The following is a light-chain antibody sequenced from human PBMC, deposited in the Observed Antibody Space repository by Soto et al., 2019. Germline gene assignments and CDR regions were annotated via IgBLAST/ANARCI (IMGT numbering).Light chain of an antibody. V-gene: IGKV3-20*01. J-gene: IGKJ3*01. CDR3: QQYVRLVT. CDR2: RAS. Sequence: VLTQSGGSMSMSPGERTTLYCRASQMPSNNYSALYRQKAGQATKILIYRASNRATGIPDRFSGSGCGTDFTLTISRLEPEDFAVYCCQQYVRLVTFGHGAKVAIK. CDR1: QMPSNNY.